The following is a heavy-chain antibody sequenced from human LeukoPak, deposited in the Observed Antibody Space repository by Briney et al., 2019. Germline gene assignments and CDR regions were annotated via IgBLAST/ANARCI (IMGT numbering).Heavy chain of an antibody. CDR2: ISSSSSTI. CDR1: GFTFSSYS. J-gene: IGHJ6*03. V-gene: IGHV3-48*04. D-gene: IGHD3-22*01. CDR3: ARELDSSGYYLDYYMDV. Sequence: GGSLRLSCVASGFTFSSYSMNWVRQAPGKGLEWVSYISSSSSTIYYADSVKGRFTISRDNAKNSLYLQMNSLRAEDTAVYYCARELDSSGYYLDYYMDVWGKGTTVTVSS.